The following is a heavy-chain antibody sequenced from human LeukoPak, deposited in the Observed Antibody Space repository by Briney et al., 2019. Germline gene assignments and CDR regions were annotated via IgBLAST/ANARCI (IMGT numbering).Heavy chain of an antibody. D-gene: IGHD3-16*01. J-gene: IGHJ6*03. CDR3: AKRAIMITFGGAHYYYYYYMDV. Sequence: GGSLRLSCAASGFTFSSYGMHWVRQAPGKGLEWVAFIRYDGSNKYYADSVKGRFTISRDNSKNTLYLQMNSLRAEDTAVYYCAKRAIMITFGGAHYYYYYYMDVWGKGTTVTISS. V-gene: IGHV3-30*02. CDR2: IRYDGSNK. CDR1: GFTFSSYG.